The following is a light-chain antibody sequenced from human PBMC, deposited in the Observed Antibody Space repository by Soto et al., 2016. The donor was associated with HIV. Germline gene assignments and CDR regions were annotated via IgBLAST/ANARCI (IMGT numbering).Light chain of an antibody. J-gene: IGKJ1*01. CDR1: QNIINW. CDR2: KAS. V-gene: IGKV1-5*03. Sequence: DIQMTRSPSTLSASVGDRVTITCRASQNIINWLAWYQQKPGKAPKLLIYKASSLESGVPSRFSGSGSGTEFTLTISSLQPDDFATYYCQQYDSQRTFGQGTKVQIK. CDR3: QQYDSQRT.